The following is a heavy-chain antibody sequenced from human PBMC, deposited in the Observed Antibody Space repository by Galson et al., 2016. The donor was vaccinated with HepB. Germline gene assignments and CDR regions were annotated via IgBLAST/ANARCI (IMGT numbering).Heavy chain of an antibody. CDR1: GYTFTRHG. D-gene: IGHD1-14*01. V-gene: IGHV1-18*04. CDR2: INTNNGDI. CDR3: ARDPLVPKYRNGMDV. J-gene: IGHJ6*02. Sequence: CKASGYTFTRHGVSWVRQAPGQGLEWMGWINTNNGDIDYAQKLQGRVTMTTDTSTSTGYMELWSLRSDDTAVYYCARDPLVPKYRNGMDVWGQGTTVTVSS.